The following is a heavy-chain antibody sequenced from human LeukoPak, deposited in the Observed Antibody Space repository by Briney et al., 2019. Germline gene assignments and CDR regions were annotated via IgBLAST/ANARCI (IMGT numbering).Heavy chain of an antibody. CDR1: GFIFRDFA. CDR3: TRGKDGGNPYYYDY. V-gene: IGHV3-49*04. J-gene: IGHJ4*01. Sequence: PGGSLRLSCTTSGFIFRDFAMTWVRQAPGKGLEWVGFVRGSPYGATTEYAASVKGGFTISRDDSKRIAYLQMNSLKTEDTGVDYCTRGKDGGNPYYYDYLGHGSLVIVSS. D-gene: IGHD4-23*01. CDR2: VRGSPYGATT.